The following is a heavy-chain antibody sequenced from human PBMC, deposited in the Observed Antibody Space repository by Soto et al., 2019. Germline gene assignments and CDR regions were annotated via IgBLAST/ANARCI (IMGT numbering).Heavy chain of an antibody. CDR1: GFTFTSSA. CDR2: IVVGSGNT. D-gene: IGHD6-6*01. J-gene: IGHJ6*02. Sequence: SVTVSCKASGFTFTSSAVQWVRQARGQRLEWIGWIVVGSGNTNYAQKFQERVTITRDMSTSTGYMELSSLRSEDTAVYYCAAGFSSSDNYYGMDVWGQGTTVTVSS. V-gene: IGHV1-58*01. CDR3: AAGFSSSDNYYGMDV.